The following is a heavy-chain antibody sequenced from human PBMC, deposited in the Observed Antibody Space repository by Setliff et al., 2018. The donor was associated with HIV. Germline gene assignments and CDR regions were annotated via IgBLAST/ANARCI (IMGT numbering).Heavy chain of an antibody. Sequence: SETLSLTCTVSGGSISGFYWSWIRQSAGKGLEWIGRIHTSGDSDFNPSLKSRVTISLDTSKNQFSLKLTSVTAADTAVYYCARYSPRGYTLTGPYWGQGTLVTVSS. CDR1: GGSISGFY. V-gene: IGHV4-4*07. J-gene: IGHJ4*02. CDR3: ARYSPRGYTLTGPY. D-gene: IGHD6-25*01. CDR2: IHTSGDS.